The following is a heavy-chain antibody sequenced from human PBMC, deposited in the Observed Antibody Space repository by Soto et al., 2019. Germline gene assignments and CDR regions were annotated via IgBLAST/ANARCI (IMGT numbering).Heavy chain of an antibody. D-gene: IGHD4-17*01. V-gene: IGHV4-34*01. CDR2: INHSGST. CDR3: ARGLGSVTTTRKFDP. J-gene: IGHJ5*02. Sequence: SETLSLTCAVYGGSFSGYYWSWIRQPPGKGLEWIGEINHSGSTNYSPSLKSRVTISVDTSKNQFSLKLSSVTAADTAVYYCARGLGSVTTTRKFDPWGQGTLVTVSS. CDR1: GGSFSGYY.